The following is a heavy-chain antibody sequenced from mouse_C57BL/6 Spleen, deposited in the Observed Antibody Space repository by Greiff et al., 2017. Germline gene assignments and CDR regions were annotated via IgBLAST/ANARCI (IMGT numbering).Heavy chain of an antibody. Sequence: EVQLLQSGAELVRPGASVKLSCTASGFNIKDDYMHWVKQRPEQGLEWSGWIDPEIGDTEYASKFQGQATITADTSSNSVYLQLSSLTSEDTAVYYCTYGFFANWGQGTLVTVSA. CDR3: TYGFFAN. CDR2: IDPEIGDT. CDR1: GFNIKDDY. D-gene: IGHD1-1*02. J-gene: IGHJ3*01. V-gene: IGHV14-4*01.